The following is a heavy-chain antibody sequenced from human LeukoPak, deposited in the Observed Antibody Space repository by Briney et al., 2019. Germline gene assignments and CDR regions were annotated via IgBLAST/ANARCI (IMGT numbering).Heavy chain of an antibody. D-gene: IGHD6-13*01. J-gene: IGHJ4*02. Sequence: ASVKVSCKASGYTFTSYYMHWVRQAPGQGLEWMGIINPSGGSTSYAQKFQGRVTITRNTSISTAYMELSSLRSEDTAVYYCARSPPYGSNRRRGYYFDYWGQGTLVTVSS. CDR3: ARSPPYGSNRRRGYYFDY. CDR1: GYTFTSYY. V-gene: IGHV1-46*01. CDR2: INPSGGST.